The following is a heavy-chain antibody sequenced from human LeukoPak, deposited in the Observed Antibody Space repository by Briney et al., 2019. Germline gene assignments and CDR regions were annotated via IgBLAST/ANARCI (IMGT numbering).Heavy chain of an antibody. CDR2: IKQDGSER. J-gene: IGHJ4*02. V-gene: IGHV3-7*01. Sequence: GGSLRLSCVASGFTFSNYWMSWVRQAPGKGLEWVANIKQDGSERYYVDSVKGRFTISRDNANNSLYLQMNSRRAEDTAVYSCARDVGAGYDFWSGYHGGYDYWGQGALVTVSS. CDR3: ARDVGAGYDFWSGYHGGYDY. CDR1: GFTFSNYW. D-gene: IGHD3-3*01.